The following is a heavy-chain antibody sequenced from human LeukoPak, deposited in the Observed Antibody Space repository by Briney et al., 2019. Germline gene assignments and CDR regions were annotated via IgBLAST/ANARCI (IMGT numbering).Heavy chain of an antibody. V-gene: IGHV4-30-4*08. J-gene: IGHJ4*02. CDR2: IYYSGST. CDR3: ARRRTGDYFDY. Sequence: SWVRQPPGKGLEWIGYIYYSGSTYYNPSLKSRVTISVDMSKNQFSLKLTFVTAADTAVYYCARRRTGDYFDYWGQGTLVTVSS. D-gene: IGHD3/OR15-3a*01.